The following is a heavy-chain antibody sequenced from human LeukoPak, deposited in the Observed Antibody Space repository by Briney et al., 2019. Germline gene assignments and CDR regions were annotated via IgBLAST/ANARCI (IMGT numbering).Heavy chain of an antibody. CDR2: ISDSGGRT. J-gene: IGHJ4*02. CDR3: ARTYCIGSSCPGVFEY. CDR1: GFPFSSYA. D-gene: IGHD2-15*01. V-gene: IGHV3-23*01. Sequence: PGGSLRLSCAASGFPFSSYAMSWVRQAPGKGLEWVSVISDSGGRTYSAASVKGRFTISRDNSKDTLCLQMNSLRAEDTAVYYCARTYCIGSSCPGVFEYWGQGTLVTVSS.